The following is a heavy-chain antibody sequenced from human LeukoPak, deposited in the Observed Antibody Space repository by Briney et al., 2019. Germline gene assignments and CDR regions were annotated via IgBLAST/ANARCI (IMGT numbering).Heavy chain of an antibody. D-gene: IGHD1-26*01. Sequence: PGGTLRLSCTVSGFTFSNYGMSWVRQAPGKGLEWVSTISGSGGRTYYADSVKGRFTISRDNSKNTLYLQMNSLRAEDTAVYYCAKDDSGSYHPYYYYMDVWGKGTTVTISS. V-gene: IGHV3-23*01. CDR2: ISGSGGRT. CDR3: AKDDSGSYHPYYYYMDV. CDR1: GFTFSNYG. J-gene: IGHJ6*03.